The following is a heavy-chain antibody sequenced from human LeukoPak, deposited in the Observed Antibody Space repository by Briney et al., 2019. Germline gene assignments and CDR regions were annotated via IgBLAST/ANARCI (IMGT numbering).Heavy chain of an antibody. J-gene: IGHJ4*02. Sequence: GGSLRLSCAASGFTFSNAWMTWVRQAPGKGLEWVGHIKKKSDGGTTDYAAPVKGRFTISRDDSKDTLYLQMNSLKTEDTAVYFCTTVQQWLAQALGYWGQGTLVTVSS. V-gene: IGHV3-15*01. CDR3: TTVQQWLAQALGY. D-gene: IGHD6-19*01. CDR1: GFTFSNAW. CDR2: IKKKSDGGTT.